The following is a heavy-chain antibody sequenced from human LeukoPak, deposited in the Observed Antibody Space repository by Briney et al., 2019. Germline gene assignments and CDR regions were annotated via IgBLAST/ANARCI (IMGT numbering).Heavy chain of an antibody. CDR2: ISSSSSTI. CDR1: GFTFSSYN. D-gene: IGHD3-3*01. CDR3: SRDLGLEGY. V-gene: IGHV3-48*01. J-gene: IGHJ4*02. Sequence: GGSLRLSCVASGFTFSSYNMHWVRQAPGKGLEWVSYISSSSSTIYYADSVKGRFTISRDNAENSLYLQMNGLKVEDTAVYYCSRDLGLEGYWSQGSLVTVSS.